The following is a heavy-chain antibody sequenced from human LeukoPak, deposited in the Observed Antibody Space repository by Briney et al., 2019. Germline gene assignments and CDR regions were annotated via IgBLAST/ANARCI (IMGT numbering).Heavy chain of an antibody. J-gene: IGHJ4*02. CDR1: GFTFSSYA. Sequence: GGSLRLSCAASGFTFSSYAMHWVRQAPGKGLEWVAVISYDGSNKYYADSVKGRFTISRDNSKNTLYLQMNSLRAEDTAVYYCAKDGGRGKLLWFGELLYYFDYWGQGTLVTVSS. D-gene: IGHD3-10*01. CDR2: ISYDGSNK. V-gene: IGHV3-30-3*01. CDR3: AKDGGRGKLLWFGELLYYFDY.